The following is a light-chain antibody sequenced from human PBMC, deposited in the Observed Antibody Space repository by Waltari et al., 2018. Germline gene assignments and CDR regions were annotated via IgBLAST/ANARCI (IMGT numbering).Light chain of an antibody. CDR3: ASWDDSLNGVV. J-gene: IGLJ2*01. CDR1: SSNIGSNT. Sequence: QSVLTQPPSASGTPGQRVTISCSGISSNIGSNTVNWYQQLPGTAPKLLIYSNNQRPSAVPDRFSGSKSGTSASLAISGLQSEDEADYYCASWDDSLNGVVFGGGTKLTVL. CDR2: SNN. V-gene: IGLV1-44*01.